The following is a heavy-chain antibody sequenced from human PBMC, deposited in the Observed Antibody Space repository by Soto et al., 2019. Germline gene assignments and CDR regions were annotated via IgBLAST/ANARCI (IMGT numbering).Heavy chain of an antibody. D-gene: IGHD2-15*01. J-gene: IGHJ3*02. CDR2: IYYSGST. V-gene: IGHV4-59*01. CDR3: ARVVVVAARGAAFDI. CDR1: GGSISSYY. Sequence: QVQLQESGPGLVKPSETLSLTCTVSGGSISSYYWSWIRQPAWKGLEWIGYIYYSGSTNYNPSLKSRVTISVDTSKNQFYLKLSSVTAADTAVYYCARVVVVAARGAAFDIWGQGTMVTVSS.